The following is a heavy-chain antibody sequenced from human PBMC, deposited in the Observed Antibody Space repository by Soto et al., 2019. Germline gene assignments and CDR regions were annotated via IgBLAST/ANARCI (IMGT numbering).Heavy chain of an antibody. CDR1: GGSISSSSYY. D-gene: IGHD3-10*01. Sequence: SETLSLTCTVSGGSISSSSYYWGWIRQPPGKGLEWIGSIYYSGSTYYNPSLKSRVTISVDTSKNQFSLKLSSVTAAGTAVYYCARRPRFGAFDIWGQGTMVPVSS. CDR2: IYYSGST. V-gene: IGHV4-39*01. CDR3: ARRPRFGAFDI. J-gene: IGHJ3*02.